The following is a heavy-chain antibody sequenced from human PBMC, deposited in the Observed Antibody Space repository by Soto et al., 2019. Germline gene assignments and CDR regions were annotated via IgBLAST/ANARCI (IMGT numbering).Heavy chain of an antibody. CDR2: GST. J-gene: IGHJ4*02. D-gene: IGHD4-17*01. Sequence: GSTNYNPSLKSRVTISVDTSKNQFSLKLSSVTAADTAVYYCARLQPPLYGETRPFDYWGQGTLVNVSS. CDR3: ARLQPPLYGETRPFDY. V-gene: IGHV4-59*01.